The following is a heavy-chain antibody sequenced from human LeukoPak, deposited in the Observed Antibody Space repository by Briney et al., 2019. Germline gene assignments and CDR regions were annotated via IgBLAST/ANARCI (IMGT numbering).Heavy chain of an antibody. V-gene: IGHV5-51*01. D-gene: IGHD3-22*01. CDR2: IYPGDSDA. J-gene: IGHJ4*02. CDR3: ARRIDDYYDSSGYGDY. CDR1: GYSFTNYW. Sequence: GESLKISCKGSGYSFTNYWIGWVRQMPGKGLEWMGIIYPGDSDARYSPSFQGQVTISADKSISTAYLQWSSLKASDTAMYYCARRIDDYYDSSGYGDYWGQGTLVTVSS.